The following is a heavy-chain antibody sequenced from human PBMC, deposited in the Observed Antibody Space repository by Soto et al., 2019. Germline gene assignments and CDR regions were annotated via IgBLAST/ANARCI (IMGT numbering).Heavy chain of an antibody. D-gene: IGHD3-16*01. CDR2: IKQDGSEK. CDR1: DFTFSSYW. V-gene: IGHV3-7*01. J-gene: IGHJ6*01. CDR3: ARDRMMAYYYGMDV. Sequence: WGSLRISCASSDFTFSSYWMSWVRQAPGKGLEWVANIKQDGSEKYYVDSVKGRFTICRDNAKNSLYLQMNSLRAEDTAVYYRARDRMMAYYYGMDVWGQGTPVTVSS.